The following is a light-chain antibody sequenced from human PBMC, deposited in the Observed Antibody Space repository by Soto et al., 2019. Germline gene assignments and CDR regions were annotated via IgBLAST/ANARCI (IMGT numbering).Light chain of an antibody. CDR2: GAS. CDR1: QSVSINY. V-gene: IGKV3-20*01. J-gene: IGKJ1*01. Sequence: EIVLTQSPGTLSLSPGERATLSCRAIQSVSINYLAWYQQKPGQAPRLLIYGASIRATGIPDRFSGSGSGTGFTLTINRLEPEDFAVYYCQQYGRSSWTFGQGTKVDIK. CDR3: QQYGRSSWT.